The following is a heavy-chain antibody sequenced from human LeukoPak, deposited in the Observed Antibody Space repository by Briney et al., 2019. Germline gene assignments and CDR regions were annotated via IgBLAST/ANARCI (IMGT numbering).Heavy chain of an antibody. Sequence: GGSLRLSCAASGFTFSSYSMNWVRQAPGKGLEWVSSISTSSSYIYYADSVKGRFTISRDNAKKSLYLQMNSLRADDTAVYYCARHASSSFVDYWGQGTLVTVSS. CDR2: ISTSSSYI. CDR1: GFTFSSYS. J-gene: IGHJ4*02. D-gene: IGHD6-13*01. V-gene: IGHV3-21*01. CDR3: ARHASSSFVDY.